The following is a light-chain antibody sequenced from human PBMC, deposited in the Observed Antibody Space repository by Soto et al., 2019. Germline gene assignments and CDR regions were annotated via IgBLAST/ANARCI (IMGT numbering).Light chain of an antibody. Sequence: DIQMTQSPSTLSASVGDTVTITCRASQTISGWLAWYQQRPGKAPNLLIFDASTLESGVPSRFSGSGSGKTFTLTISSLKSDDFATYYCLQYNGSYRTLGQGTKVDIK. CDR2: DAS. V-gene: IGKV1-5*01. CDR1: QTISGW. J-gene: IGKJ1*01. CDR3: LQYNGSYRT.